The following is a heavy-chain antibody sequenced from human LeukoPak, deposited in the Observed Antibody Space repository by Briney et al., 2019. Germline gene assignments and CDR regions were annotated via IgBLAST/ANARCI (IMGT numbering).Heavy chain of an antibody. D-gene: IGHD2-2*01. Sequence: SLKVSCKASGGTFSSYAISWVRQAPGQGLEWMGGIIPIFGTANYAQKFQGRVTITADESTSTAYMELSSLRSEDTAVYYCARDRDSTSGSGRDYYYYYMDVWGKGTTVTVSS. CDR1: GGTFSSYA. CDR3: ARDRDSTSGSGRDYYYYYMDV. V-gene: IGHV1-69*01. CDR2: IIPIFGTA. J-gene: IGHJ6*03.